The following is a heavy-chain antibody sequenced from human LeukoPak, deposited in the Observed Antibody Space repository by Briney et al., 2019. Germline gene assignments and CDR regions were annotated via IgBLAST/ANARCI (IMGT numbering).Heavy chain of an antibody. CDR3: ASRYCSGGSCYNRYYFDY. Sequence: PGGSLRLSCAASGFTFSNYAMSWVRQTPGRVLEWVASITGSGGSAYYADSVKGRFTISRDNSKNTLYLQMNSLRAEDTAIYYCASRYCSGGSCYNRYYFDYWGQGTLVTVSS. D-gene: IGHD2-15*01. CDR2: ITGSGGSA. CDR1: GFTFSNYA. J-gene: IGHJ4*02. V-gene: IGHV3-23*01.